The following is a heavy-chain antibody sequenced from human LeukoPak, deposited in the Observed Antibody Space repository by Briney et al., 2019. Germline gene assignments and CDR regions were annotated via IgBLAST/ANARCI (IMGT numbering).Heavy chain of an antibody. CDR3: ARDGSRKDSTPFDY. V-gene: IGHV1-18*01. CDR2: VRGYNGDT. J-gene: IGHJ4*02. D-gene: IGHD6-13*01. Sequence: EASVKVSCKASGYTFTSYSISWVRQAPGQGLEWLGWVRGYNGDTNYAQKIQGRVSMTTDTSTTTAYMELRSLTSDDTAVYYCARDGSRKDSTPFDYWGQGTLVIVSS. CDR1: GYTFTSYS.